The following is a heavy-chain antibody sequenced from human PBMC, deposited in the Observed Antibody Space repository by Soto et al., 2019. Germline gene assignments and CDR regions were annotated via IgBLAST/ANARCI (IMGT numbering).Heavy chain of an antibody. CDR3: AKDMKWGGMTTIHYFDS. V-gene: IGHV3-9*02. CDR2: ISSNSDTI. D-gene: IGHD4-17*01. Sequence: DVQLVESGGGLVQPGRSLRLSCVASGFTADDYAMHWVRQAPGKGLEWVSGISSNSDTIDYADSVKGRFTISRDNAKNXXFLQMNRLRPEDTALYDCAKDMKWGGMTTIHYFDSWGQGTLVTVSS. J-gene: IGHJ4*02. CDR1: GFTADDYA.